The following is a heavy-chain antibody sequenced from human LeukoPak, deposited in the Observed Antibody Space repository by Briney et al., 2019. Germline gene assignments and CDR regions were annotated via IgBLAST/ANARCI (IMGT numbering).Heavy chain of an antibody. Sequence: GGSLRLSCAASEFTFDDYAMHWVRQAPGKGLEWVSLISWDGGSTYYADSVKGRFTISRDNSKNSLYLQMNSLRAEDTALYYCAIGGGSYFDYWGQGTLVTVSS. J-gene: IGHJ4*02. CDR1: EFTFDDYA. CDR3: AIGGGSYFDY. CDR2: ISWDGGST. D-gene: IGHD1-26*01. V-gene: IGHV3-43D*03.